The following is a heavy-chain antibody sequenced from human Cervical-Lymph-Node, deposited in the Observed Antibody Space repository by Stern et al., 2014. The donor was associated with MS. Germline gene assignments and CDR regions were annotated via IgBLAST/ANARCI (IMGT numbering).Heavy chain of an antibody. J-gene: IGHJ4*02. D-gene: IGHD6-6*01. Sequence: VQLVESGSELKKPGASVKVSCKASGYNLTTFAINWVRQAPGQGLEWMGWINAKTGNPTFAHGFTGRFVFSLDASINTAYLQIISLKAEDSAVYYCATWGAGSSPPLFYWGQGTLVTVSS. CDR2: INAKTGNP. CDR3: ATWGAGSSPPLFY. V-gene: IGHV7-4-1*02. CDR1: GYNLTTFA.